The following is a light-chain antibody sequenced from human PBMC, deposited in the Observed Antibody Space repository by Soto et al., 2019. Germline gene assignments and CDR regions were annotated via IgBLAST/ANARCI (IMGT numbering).Light chain of an antibody. V-gene: IGKV1-5*01. CDR2: AAS. Sequence: DIQMTQSPSTLSASVGDRVTITCRAGQSISTWLAWYQQKPGQAPKLLISAASNLESGVPSRFSGSGSGTEFTLTISGLQPDDFATYYCQQYNSYSEAFGQGTKVELK. CDR3: QQYNSYSEA. CDR1: QSISTW. J-gene: IGKJ1*01.